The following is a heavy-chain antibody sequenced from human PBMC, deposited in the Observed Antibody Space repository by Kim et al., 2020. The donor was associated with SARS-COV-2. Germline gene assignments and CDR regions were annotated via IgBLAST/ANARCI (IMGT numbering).Heavy chain of an antibody. D-gene: IGHD6-19*01. J-gene: IGHJ6*02. V-gene: IGHV1-24*01. CDR3: ATAIAVAGTTIYYYYGMDV. Sequence: ASVKVSCKVSGYTLTDLSMHWVRQAPGKGLEWMGGFDPEDGETIYAQKFQGRVTMTEDTSTDTAYMELSSLRSEDTAVYYCATAIAVAGTTIYYYYGMDVWGQGTTVTVSS. CDR1: GYTLTDLS. CDR2: FDPEDGET.